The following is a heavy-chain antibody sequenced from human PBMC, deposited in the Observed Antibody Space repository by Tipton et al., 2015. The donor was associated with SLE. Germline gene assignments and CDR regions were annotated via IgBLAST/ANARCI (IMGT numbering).Heavy chain of an antibody. Sequence: SLRLSCEASGFDFGYHVMNWFRQTPGKGLEWVSTISGTDPGTYYADSIKGRFTISRDNSKNTLYLQMNALKAEDTAVYFCARARYCDSRGFFDYWGRGAQVTVSS. J-gene: IGHJ4*02. CDR3: ARARYCDSRGFFDY. CDR2: ISGTDPGT. D-gene: IGHD2/OR15-2a*01. CDR1: GFDFGYHV. V-gene: IGHV3-23*01.